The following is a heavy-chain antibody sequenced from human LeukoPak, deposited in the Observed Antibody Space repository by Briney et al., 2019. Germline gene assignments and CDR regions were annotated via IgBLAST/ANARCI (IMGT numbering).Heavy chain of an antibody. Sequence: PSETLSLTCTVSGGSISGYYWSWIRQPPGKGLEWIGYIYYSGSTNYNPSLKSRVTISVDTSTNQFSLKLSSVTAADTAVYYCARDPGYCRGGSCYAFDYWGQGTLVTVSS. J-gene: IGHJ4*02. D-gene: IGHD2-15*01. V-gene: IGHV4-59*01. CDR3: ARDPGYCRGGSCYAFDY. CDR1: GGSISGYY. CDR2: IYYSGST.